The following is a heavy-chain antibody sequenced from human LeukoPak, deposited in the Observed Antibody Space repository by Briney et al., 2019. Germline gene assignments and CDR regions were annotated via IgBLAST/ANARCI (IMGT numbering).Heavy chain of an antibody. D-gene: IGHD3-3*01. J-gene: IGHJ4*02. CDR1: GFTFSSYE. CDR2: ISSSSSYI. V-gene: IGHV3-21*01. Sequence: GGSLRLSCAASGFTFSSYEMNWVRQAPGKGLEWVSSISSSSSYIYYADSVKGRFTISRDNAKNSLYLQMNSLRAEDTAVYYCARDGGGRSFDYWGQGTLVTVSS. CDR3: ARDGGGRSFDY.